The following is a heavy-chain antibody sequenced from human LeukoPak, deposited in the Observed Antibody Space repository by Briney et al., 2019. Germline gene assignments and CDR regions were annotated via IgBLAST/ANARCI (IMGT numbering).Heavy chain of an antibody. CDR2: ISYDGSNK. D-gene: IGHD3-10*01. J-gene: IGHJ4*02. V-gene: IGHV3-30*04. CDR1: GFTFSSYA. Sequence: PGGSLRLSCAASGFTFSSYAMHWVRQAPGKGLEWVAVISYDGSNKYYADSVKGRFTISRDNSKNTLYLQMNSLRAEDTAVYYCARELLWFGELLSNDYWGQGTLVTVSS. CDR3: ARELLWFGELLSNDY.